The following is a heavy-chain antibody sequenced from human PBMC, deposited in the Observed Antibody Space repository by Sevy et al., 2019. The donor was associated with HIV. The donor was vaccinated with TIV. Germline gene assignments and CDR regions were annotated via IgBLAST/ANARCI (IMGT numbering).Heavy chain of an antibody. CDR1: GGSISSGDYY. Sequence: SESLSLTCTVSGGSISSGDYYWSWIRQPPGNGLEWIGYIYYSGSTYYNPSLKSRVPISVDTSKNQFSLKLSSVTAADTAVHYCARAEWIQLWLEGGNWFDPWGQGTLVTVSS. J-gene: IGHJ5*02. CDR2: IYYSGST. V-gene: IGHV4-30-4*01. D-gene: IGHD5-18*01. CDR3: ARAEWIQLWLEGGNWFDP.